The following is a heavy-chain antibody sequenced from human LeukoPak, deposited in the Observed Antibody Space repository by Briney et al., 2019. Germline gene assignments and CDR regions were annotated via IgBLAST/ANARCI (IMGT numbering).Heavy chain of an antibody. CDR3: AREGGGYSSGWYRYFDY. CDR1: GFTFSSYE. CDR2: ISSSGSTI. V-gene: IGHV3-48*03. D-gene: IGHD6-19*01. J-gene: IGHJ4*02. Sequence: GGSLRLSCAASGFTFSSYEMNWVRQAPGKGLEWVSYISSSGSTIYYADSVKGRFTISRDNAKNSLYLQMNSPRAEDTAVYYCAREGGGYSSGWYRYFDYWGQGTLVTVSS.